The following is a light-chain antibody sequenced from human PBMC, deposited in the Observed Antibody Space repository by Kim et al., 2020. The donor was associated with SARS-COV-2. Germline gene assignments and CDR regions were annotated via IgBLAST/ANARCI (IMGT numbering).Light chain of an antibody. CDR2: DTV. CDR1: QDIGNS. V-gene: IGKV1-33*01. CDR3: QQYDNFRLT. Sequence: DIQMTQSPSSLSASVGDRVTITCQANQDIGNSLNWYQQRPGEPPKLLIYDTVTLQRGVPSRFSGSGSGTDFSFTISSLQPEDLATYFCQQYDNFRLTFGGRTKVDIK. J-gene: IGKJ4*01.